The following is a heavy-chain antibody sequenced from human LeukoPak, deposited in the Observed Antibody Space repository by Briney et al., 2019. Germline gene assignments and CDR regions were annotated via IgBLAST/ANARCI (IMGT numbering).Heavy chain of an antibody. J-gene: IGHJ4*02. CDR3: ATVVPTTIPNFDY. CDR2: ISDNSNYI. CDR1: GLIFSSYS. V-gene: IGHV3-21*01. D-gene: IGHD2-2*01. Sequence: GGSLRLSCAASGLIFSSYSMNWVRQAPGKGLEWVSSISDNSNYIYYADSVKGRFTISRDNAKNSLYLQMNSLRAEDTALYYRATVVPTTIPNFDYWGQGTLVIVSS.